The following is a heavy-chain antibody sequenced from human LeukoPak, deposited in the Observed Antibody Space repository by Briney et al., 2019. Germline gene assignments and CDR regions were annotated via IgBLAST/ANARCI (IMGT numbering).Heavy chain of an antibody. Sequence: PGGSLRLSCVGSAFTFSEYSLSWIRQAPGRELEWISSITESGGTEYYADSVKGRFSISRDNAKSALYLQMNSLRAEDTAVYYCATDGYNDYGGRYFDYWGQGTLVTVSS. V-gene: IGHV3-11*04. CDR3: ATDGYNDYGGRYFDY. CDR1: AFTFSEYS. J-gene: IGHJ4*02. CDR2: ITESGGTE. D-gene: IGHD4-23*01.